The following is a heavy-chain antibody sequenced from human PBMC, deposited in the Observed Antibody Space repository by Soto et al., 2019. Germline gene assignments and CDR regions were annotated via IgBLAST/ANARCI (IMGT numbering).Heavy chain of an antibody. CDR1: GWTFSTYS. D-gene: IGHD1-26*01. CDR2: ISSSSRYI. J-gene: IGHJ6*02. Sequence: GALRLSCAPFGWTFSTYSMNWVRQSSGKGLEWVSSISSSSRYIYYAYSVKCLFTISRDNAKNSLYLQMNSLRAEDTAVYYCATELRDDVWDYHSDRDVWRQGNTVTVS. V-gene: IGHV3-21*01. CDR3: ATELRDDVWDYHSDRDV.